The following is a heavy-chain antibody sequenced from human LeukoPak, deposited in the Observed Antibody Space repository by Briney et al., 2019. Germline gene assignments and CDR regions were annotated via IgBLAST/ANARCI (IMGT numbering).Heavy chain of an antibody. V-gene: IGHV4-59*08. CDR1: GGSIRSYY. CDR2: AYYSGST. D-gene: IGHD6-13*01. CDR3: ARHSSSWSDVFDI. Sequence: PSETLSLTCTVSGGSIRSYYWSWIRQPPGKGLEWIGYAYYSGSTNYNPSLKNRVTMSVDTSKSQFSLKLGSVTAADTAMYYCARHSSSWSDVFDIWGQGTMVTVSS. J-gene: IGHJ3*02.